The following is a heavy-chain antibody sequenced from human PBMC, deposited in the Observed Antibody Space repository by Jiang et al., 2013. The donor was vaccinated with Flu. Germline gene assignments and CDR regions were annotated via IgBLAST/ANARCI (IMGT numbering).Heavy chain of an antibody. CDR3: ARDIRSLYYYYGMDV. CDR2: IYYSGST. V-gene: IGHV4-31*03. D-gene: IGHD1-14*01. CDR1: GGSISSGGYY. J-gene: IGHJ6*02. Sequence: GPGLVKPSQTLSLTCTVSGGSISSGGYYWSWIRQHPGKGLEWIGYIYYSGSTYYNPSLKSRVTISVDTSKNQFSLKLSSVTAADTAVYYCARDIRSLYYYYGMDVWGQGTTVTVSS.